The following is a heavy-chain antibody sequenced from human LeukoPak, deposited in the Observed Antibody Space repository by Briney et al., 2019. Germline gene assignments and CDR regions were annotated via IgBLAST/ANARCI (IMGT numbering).Heavy chain of an antibody. CDR1: GGSFSGYY. CDR3: ASRSAAGGDVLRYSDWYGSNWFDP. V-gene: IGHV4-34*01. CDR2: INHSGST. Sequence: SETLSLTCAVYGGSFSGYYWSWIRQPPGKGLEWIGEINHSGSTNYNPSLKSRVTISVDTSKNQFSLRLSSVTAADTAVYYCASRSAAGGDVLRYSDWYGSNWFDPWGQGTLVNGSS. D-gene: IGHD3-9*01. J-gene: IGHJ5*02.